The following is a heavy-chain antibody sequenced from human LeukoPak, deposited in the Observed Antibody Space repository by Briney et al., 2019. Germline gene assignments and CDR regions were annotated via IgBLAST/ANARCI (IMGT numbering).Heavy chain of an antibody. D-gene: IGHD1-1*01. J-gene: IGHJ3*01. CDR2: INPNSGGT. CDR3: AREFRTTAWSYDAFDL. V-gene: IGHV1-2*02. Sequence: EASVKVSCKASGYAFTGYNMHWVRQAPGQGLEWMGWINPNSGGTNYAQKFQGRVTMTRDTSNNSSYMEVSRLRSDDTAVYYCAREFRTTAWSYDAFDLWGQGTMVTVSS. CDR1: GYAFTGYN.